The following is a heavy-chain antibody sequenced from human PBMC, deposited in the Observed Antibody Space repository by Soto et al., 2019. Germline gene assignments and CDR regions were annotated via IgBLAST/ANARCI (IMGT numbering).Heavy chain of an antibody. CDR3: ARGSLVRKYYYNSSGYPSTYFDY. Sequence: PSETLSLTCTVSGGSISSYYWSWIRQPAGKGLEWIGRIYTSGSTNYNPSLKSRVTMSVGTSKNQFSLKLSSVTAADTAVYYCARGSLVRKYYYNSSGYPSTYFDYWGQGTLVTVSS. J-gene: IGHJ4*02. CDR1: GGSISSYY. CDR2: IYTSGST. D-gene: IGHD3-22*01. V-gene: IGHV4-4*07.